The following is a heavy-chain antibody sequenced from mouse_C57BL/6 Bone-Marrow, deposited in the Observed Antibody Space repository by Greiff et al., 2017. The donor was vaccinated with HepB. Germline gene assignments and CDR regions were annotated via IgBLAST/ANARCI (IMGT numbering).Heavy chain of an antibody. CDR2: IWRGGST. CDR1: GFSLTSYG. Sequence: QVHVKQSGPGLVQPSQRLSITCTVSGFSLTSYGVHWVRQSPGKGLEWLGVIWRGGSTDYNAAFMSRLSITKDNSKSQVFFKMNSLQADDTAIYYCAKPITTVVAPYWYFDVWGTGTTVTVSS. J-gene: IGHJ1*03. CDR3: AKPITTVVAPYWYFDV. V-gene: IGHV2-5*01. D-gene: IGHD1-1*01.